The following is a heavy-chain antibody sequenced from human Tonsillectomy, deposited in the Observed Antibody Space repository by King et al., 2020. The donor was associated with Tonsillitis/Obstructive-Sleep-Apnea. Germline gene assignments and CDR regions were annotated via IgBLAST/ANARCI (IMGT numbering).Heavy chain of an antibody. CDR1: GGSISSSSYY. J-gene: IGHJ4*02. Sequence: VQLQESGPGLVKPSETLSLTCTVSGGSISSSSYYWGWIRQPPGKGLEWIGSIYYSGSTYYNPSLKSRVTISVDTSKNQFSLKLSSVTAADTAVYYCAGLRVRFLGWLSHFAYWGQGTLVPVPP. V-gene: IGHV4-39*01. D-gene: IGHD3-3*01. CDR3: AGLRVRFLGWLSHFAY. CDR2: IYYSGST.